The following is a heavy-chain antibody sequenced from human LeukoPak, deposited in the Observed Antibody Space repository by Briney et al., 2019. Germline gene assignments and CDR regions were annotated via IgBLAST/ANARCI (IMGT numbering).Heavy chain of an antibody. D-gene: IGHD3-3*01. CDR2: IKQDGSEK. CDR3: ARVPTNDFWSGYYTGHYFDY. V-gene: IGHV3-7*01. CDR1: EFTFSSYW. Sequence: GGSLRLSCAASEFTFSSYWMSWVRQAPGKGLEWVANIKQDGSEKYYVDSVKGRFTISRDNAKNSLYLQMNSLRAEDTAVYYCARVPTNDFWSGYYTGHYFDYWGQGTLVTVSS. J-gene: IGHJ4*02.